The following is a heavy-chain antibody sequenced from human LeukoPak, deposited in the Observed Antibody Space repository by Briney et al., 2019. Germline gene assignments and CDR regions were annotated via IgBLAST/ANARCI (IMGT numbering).Heavy chain of an antibody. CDR3: ARGVSY. J-gene: IGHJ4*02. V-gene: IGHV4-34*01. Sequence: SETLSLTCAVYGGSFSGYYWSWIRQPPGKGLEWIGEINHSGSTNYNPSLKGRVTISVDTSKNQFSLKLSSVTAADTAVYYCARGVSYWGQGTLVTVSS. CDR2: INHSGST. CDR1: GGSFSGYY. D-gene: IGHD4-11*01.